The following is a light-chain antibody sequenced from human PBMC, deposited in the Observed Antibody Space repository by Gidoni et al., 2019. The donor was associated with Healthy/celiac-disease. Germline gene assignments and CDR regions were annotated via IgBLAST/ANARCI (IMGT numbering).Light chain of an antibody. V-gene: IGKV1-33*01. CDR2: DAT. Sequence: IHMTQSPSSLSASVRDRVTITCQASQDISNYLNWYQQKPGKAPKLLIYDATNLETGAPSRFSGSGSGTDFTFTISSLQPEDIATYYCQQYDNLLPFTYGPGTKVDIK. CDR3: QQYDNLLPFT. J-gene: IGKJ3*01. CDR1: QDISNY.